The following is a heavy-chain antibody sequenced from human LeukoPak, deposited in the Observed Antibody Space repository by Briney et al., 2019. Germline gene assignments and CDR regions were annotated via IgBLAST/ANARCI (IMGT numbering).Heavy chain of an antibody. V-gene: IGHV3-23*01. J-gene: IGHJ4*02. CDR3: AKDAMVRGVIIRDFDY. Sequence: GGSLRLSCAASGFTFSSYAMSWVRQAPGKGLEWVSAISGSGGSTYYADSVKGRFTISRDNSKNTLYLQMNSLRAEDTAVYYCAKDAMVRGVIIRDFDYWGQGTQVTVSS. CDR1: GFTFSSYA. D-gene: IGHD3-10*01. CDR2: ISGSGGST.